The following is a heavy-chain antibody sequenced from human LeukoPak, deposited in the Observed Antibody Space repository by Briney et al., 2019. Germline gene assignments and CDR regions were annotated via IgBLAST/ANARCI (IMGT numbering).Heavy chain of an antibody. CDR1: GFIFSNYA. V-gene: IGHV3-23*01. CDR2: IGGVSESF. D-gene: IGHD3-10*01. CDR3: ARRWLGDPYGMDV. Sequence: GGSLRLSCAASGFIFSNYAMTWVCQAPGKGLEWVSIIGGVSESFYYADSVKGRFTVSRDNSKDTLYLQINSLRDEDTAVYYCARRWLGDPYGMDVWGQGTTVSVSS. J-gene: IGHJ6*02.